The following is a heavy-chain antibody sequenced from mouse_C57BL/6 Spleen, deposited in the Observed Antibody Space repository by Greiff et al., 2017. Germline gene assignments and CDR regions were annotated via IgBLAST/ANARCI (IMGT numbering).Heavy chain of an antibody. V-gene: IGHV1-82*01. CDR2: IYPGDGDT. CDR1: GYAFSSSW. D-gene: IGHD1-1*01. Sequence: QVQLQQSGPELVKPGASVKISCKASGYAFSSSWMNWVKQRPGKGLEWIGRIYPGDGDTNYNGKFKGKATLTADKSASTAYMQLSSLTSEDSAVYFCARHYYGSSYRFDYWGQGTTLTVSS. J-gene: IGHJ2*01. CDR3: ARHYYGSSYRFDY.